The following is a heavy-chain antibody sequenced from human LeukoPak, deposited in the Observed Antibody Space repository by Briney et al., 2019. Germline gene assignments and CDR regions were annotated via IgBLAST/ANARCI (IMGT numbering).Heavy chain of an antibody. D-gene: IGHD3-3*01. CDR2: IYYSGST. CDR1: GGSISSGGYY. Sequence: SETLSLTCTVSGGSISSGGYYWSWIRQHPGKGLEWIGYIYYSGSTYYNPSLKSRVTISVDTSKNQFSLKLSSVTAADTAVYYCASGAYDFWSGYYGGLDYWGQGTLVTVSS. V-gene: IGHV4-31*03. CDR3: ASGAYDFWSGYYGGLDY. J-gene: IGHJ4*02.